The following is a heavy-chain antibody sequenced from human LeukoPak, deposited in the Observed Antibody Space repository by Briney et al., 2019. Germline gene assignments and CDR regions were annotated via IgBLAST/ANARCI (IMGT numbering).Heavy chain of an antibody. CDR2: ISGSGGST. Sequence: TGGSLRLSCAASGFTFSSSAMSWVRQAPGKGLEWVSAISGSGGSTYYADSVKGRFTISRDNSKNTLYLQMNSLRAEDTAVYYCAKDPLKYCSGGSCYSGWFDPWGQGTLVTVSS. D-gene: IGHD2-15*01. V-gene: IGHV3-23*01. CDR1: GFTFSSSA. CDR3: AKDPLKYCSGGSCYSGWFDP. J-gene: IGHJ5*02.